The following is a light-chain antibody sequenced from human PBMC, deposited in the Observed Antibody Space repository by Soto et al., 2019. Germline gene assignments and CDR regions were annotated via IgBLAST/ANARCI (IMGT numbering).Light chain of an antibody. CDR3: GTWDSSLSAVV. CDR1: SSNIGNNY. V-gene: IGLV1-51*01. Sequence: QSVLTQPPSVSAAPGQKVTISCSGSSSNIGNNYVSWYQQLPGTAPKLLIYDNIKRPSGIPDRFSGSKSGTSATLGITGLQTGDEADYYCGTWDSSLSAVVFGGGTKVTVL. J-gene: IGLJ2*01. CDR2: DNI.